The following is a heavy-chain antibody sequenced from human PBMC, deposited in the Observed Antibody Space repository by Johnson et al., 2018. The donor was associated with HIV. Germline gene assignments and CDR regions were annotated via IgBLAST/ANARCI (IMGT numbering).Heavy chain of an antibody. CDR3: AREVHIVVVSSFRWAFDI. D-gene: IGHD2-21*01. Sequence: QVQLVESGGGVVQPGRSLRLSCAASGFTFSRYDMHWVRQAPGKGLEWGAIISYDGSNKYYADSVKGRFTISRDNSKNTLYLQMNSLRAEDTAVYYCAREVHIVVVSSFRWAFDIWGQGTLVTVSS. V-gene: IGHV3-30*03. CDR1: GFTFSRYD. J-gene: IGHJ3*02. CDR2: ISYDGSNK.